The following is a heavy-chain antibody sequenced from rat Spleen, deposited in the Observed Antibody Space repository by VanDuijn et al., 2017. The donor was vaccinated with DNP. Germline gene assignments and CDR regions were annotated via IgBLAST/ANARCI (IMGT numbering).Heavy chain of an antibody. V-gene: IGHV5-31*01. J-gene: IGHJ2*01. CDR2: ISSSGGST. D-gene: IGHD1-9*01. CDR3: VRSTTGIRGYYFDY. CDR1: GFTFNNYW. Sequence: EVHLVESGGDLVQPGRSLKLSCVASGFTFNNYWMTWIRQVPGKGLEWVASISSSGGSTYYPDPVKGRFTISRDNAKNTLYLQMNRLRSEDTATYYCVRSTTGIRGYYFDYWGQGVTVTVSS.